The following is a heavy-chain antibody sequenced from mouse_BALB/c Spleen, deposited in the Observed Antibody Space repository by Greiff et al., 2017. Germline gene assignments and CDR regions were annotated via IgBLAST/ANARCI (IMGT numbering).Heavy chain of an antibody. CDR3: ARGLLRRDYYAMDY. D-gene: IGHD1-1*01. CDR2: INSNGGST. V-gene: IGHV5-6-3*01. Sequence: EVKLVESGGGLVQPGGSLKLSCAASGFTFSSYGMSWVRQTPDKRLELVATINSNGGSTYYPDSVKGRFTISRDNAKNTLYLQMSSLKSEDTAMYYCARGLLRRDYYAMDYWGQGTSVTVSS. J-gene: IGHJ4*01. CDR1: GFTFSSYG.